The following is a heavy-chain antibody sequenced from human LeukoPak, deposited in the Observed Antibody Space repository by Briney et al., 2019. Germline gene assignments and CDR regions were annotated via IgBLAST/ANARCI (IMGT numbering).Heavy chain of an antibody. V-gene: IGHV3-7*01. D-gene: IGHD2-8*01. CDR1: GFTCSSYW. CDR3: ARVKTKNAFDI. Sequence: GGTLRRSCAASGFTCSSYWMSWVRQAPGKGLEWVANIKQDGSEKYYVDSVKGRFTISRDNAKNSLYLQMNSLRAEDTAVYYCARVKTKNAFDIWGQGTMVTVSS. CDR2: IKQDGSEK. J-gene: IGHJ3*02.